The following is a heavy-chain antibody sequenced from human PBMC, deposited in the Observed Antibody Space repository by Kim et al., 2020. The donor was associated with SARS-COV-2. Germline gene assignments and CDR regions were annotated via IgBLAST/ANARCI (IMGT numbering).Heavy chain of an antibody. CDR3: ARSPGWFGESSYFNL. Sequence: SETLSLTCSVSGGSISPFYWGWIRQPPGKGLEWIGYIFYNGDTKYNPSLQSRVTMSVDMSLDQCSLRLSSVTAADTAVYYCARSPGWFGESSYFNLWGRGTLVTVSS. J-gene: IGHJ2*01. CDR2: IFYNGDT. CDR1: GGSISPFY. V-gene: IGHV4-59*13. D-gene: IGHD3-10*01.